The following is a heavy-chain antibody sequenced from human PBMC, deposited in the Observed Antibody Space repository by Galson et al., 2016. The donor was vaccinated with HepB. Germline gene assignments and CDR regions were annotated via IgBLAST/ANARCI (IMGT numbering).Heavy chain of an antibody. CDR2: MKPNSGDT. CDR1: GYTFTSYD. V-gene: IGHV1-8*01. Sequence: SVKVSCKASGYTFTSYDLNWVRQATGQGLEWLGWMKPNSGDTGYAQKFQGRVTLTRSTSLRTAYMELRRLTSEAEAVYYCARDYVGNSGWCDPCGQGTLVTVSS. D-gene: IGHD4-23*01. CDR3: ARDYVGNSGWCDP. J-gene: IGHJ5*02.